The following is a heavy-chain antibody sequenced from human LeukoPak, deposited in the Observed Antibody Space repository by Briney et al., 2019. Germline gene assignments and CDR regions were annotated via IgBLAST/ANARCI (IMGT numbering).Heavy chain of an antibody. CDR1: GGSISSGSYY. D-gene: IGHD1-26*01. CDR3: ARAGGGTYYFDF. CDR2: IYTSGST. J-gene: IGHJ4*02. Sequence: SSETLSLTCTVSGGSISSGSYYWSWIRQPAGKGLEWIGRIYTSGSTKYNPSLKSRVTISVDRSKNQFSLKLSSVTAADTALYFCARAGGGTYYFDFWGQGTLVTVSS. V-gene: IGHV4-61*02.